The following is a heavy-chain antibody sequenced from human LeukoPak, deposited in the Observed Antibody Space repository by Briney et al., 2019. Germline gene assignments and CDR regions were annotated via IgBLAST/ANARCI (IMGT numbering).Heavy chain of an antibody. CDR1: GGSISSSSYY. D-gene: IGHD2-15*01. CDR3: ARGPRGSGGGSCYPSCYYYYYGMDV. Sequence: PSETLSLTCTVSGGSISSSSYYWGWIRQPPGKGLEWIGSIYYSGSTYYNPSLKSRVTISVDTSKNQFSLKLSSVTAADTAVYYCARGPRGSGGGSCYPSCYYYYYGMDVWGQGTTVTVSS. CDR2: IYYSGST. J-gene: IGHJ6*02. V-gene: IGHV4-39*01.